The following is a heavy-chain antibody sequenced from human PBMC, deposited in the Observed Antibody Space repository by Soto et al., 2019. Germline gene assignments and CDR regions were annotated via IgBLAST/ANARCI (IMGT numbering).Heavy chain of an antibody. J-gene: IGHJ5*02. CDR3: VREIAPRGFDP. CDR1: GYSVASNTAS. D-gene: IGHD2-21*01. CDR2: TYYRSKWYN. V-gene: IGHV6-1*01. Sequence: SHTLSLTCAISGYSVASNTASWNLIRQSPSRGLEWLGRTYYRSKWYNDYPASVKSRITINPDTSKNQFSLQPNSVGPEDTAVYYCVREIAPRGFDPWGQGTLVTVSS.